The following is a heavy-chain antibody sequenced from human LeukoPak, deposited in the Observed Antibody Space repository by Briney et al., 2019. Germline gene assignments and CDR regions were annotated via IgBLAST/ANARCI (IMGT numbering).Heavy chain of an antibody. CDR2: INPNSGGT. D-gene: IGHD3-9*01. Sequence: SVKVSCKASGYTFTGYYMHWVRQAPGQGLEWMGWINPNSGGTNYAQKFQGRVTMTRDTSISTAYMELSRLRSDDTAVYYCARDYDILTGFDYWGQGTLVTVSS. V-gene: IGHV1-2*02. CDR1: GYTFTGYY. J-gene: IGHJ4*02. CDR3: ARDYDILTGFDY.